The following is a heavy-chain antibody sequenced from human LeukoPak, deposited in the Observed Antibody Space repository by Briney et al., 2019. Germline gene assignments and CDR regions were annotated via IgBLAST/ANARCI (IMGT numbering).Heavy chain of an antibody. CDR1: GFTFSSYD. CDR3: AKDLSLRGATDY. V-gene: IGHV3-30-3*01. Sequence: GGSLRLSCAASGFTFSSYDMHWVRQAPGKGLEWVAVISYDGSNKYYADSVKGRFTISRDNSKNTLYLQMNSLRAEDTAVYYCAKDLSLRGATDYWGQGTLVTVSS. J-gene: IGHJ4*02. D-gene: IGHD1-26*01. CDR2: ISYDGSNK.